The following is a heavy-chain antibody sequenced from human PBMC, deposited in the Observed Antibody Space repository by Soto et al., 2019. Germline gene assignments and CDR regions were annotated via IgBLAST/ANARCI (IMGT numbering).Heavy chain of an antibody. V-gene: IGHV4-39*01. CDR1: VTSISFPSYF. J-gene: IGHJ4*02. D-gene: IGHD2-15*01. Sequence: QLQLQESGPGLVKPSETLSLTCTVSVTSISFPSYFWAWVRQPPGKGLEWIGSIHYSGSTHYNPSLQSRVTISGDASKKQFSLKLRSVTAADTAVYYCASTKDETLYFDYWGQGTLVTVSS. CDR3: ASTKDETLYFDY. CDR2: IHYSGST.